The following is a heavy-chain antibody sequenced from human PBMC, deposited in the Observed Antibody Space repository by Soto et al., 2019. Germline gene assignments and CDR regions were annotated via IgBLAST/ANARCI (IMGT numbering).Heavy chain of an antibody. CDR2: TNNVGSDT. J-gene: IGHJ5*02. Sequence: EAQLVESGGGLVQPGGSLRLSCAATGFTFSDYWMHWVRQVPGKGLVWVSRTNNVGSDTTYADSVKGRFTVSRDNAKNTLFLQMNSLRVEDTAVYYCARDKPHNWFDPWGQGTLVTVSS. CDR1: GFTFSDYW. CDR3: ARDKPHNWFDP. V-gene: IGHV3-74*01.